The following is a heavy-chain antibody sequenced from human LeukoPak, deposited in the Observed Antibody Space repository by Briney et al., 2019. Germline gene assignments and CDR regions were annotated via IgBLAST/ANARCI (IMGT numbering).Heavy chain of an antibody. CDR2: IYGGGST. Sequence: GGSLRLSCAASGFTVSSNYMSWVRQAPGKGLEWVSVIYGGGSTYYADSVKGRFTISRDNSKNTLYLQMNSLRAEDTAVYYCARDAGIQLWLSYWGQGTLVTVSS. CDR3: ARDAGIQLWLSY. J-gene: IGHJ4*02. D-gene: IGHD5-18*01. CDR1: GFTVSSNY. V-gene: IGHV3-53*01.